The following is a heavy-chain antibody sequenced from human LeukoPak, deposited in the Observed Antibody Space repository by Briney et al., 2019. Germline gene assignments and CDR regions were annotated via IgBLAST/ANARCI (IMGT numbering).Heavy chain of an antibody. Sequence: GASVKVSCKASGGTFSSYAISWVRQAPGQGLEWMGWISAYNGNTNYAQKLQGRVTMTTDTSTSTAYMELSSLRSEDTAVYYCARKVPNDSSGYYYRGQFDPWGQGTLVTVSS. V-gene: IGHV1-18*01. D-gene: IGHD3-22*01. CDR2: ISAYNGNT. CDR1: GGTFSSYA. CDR3: ARKVPNDSSGYYYRGQFDP. J-gene: IGHJ5*02.